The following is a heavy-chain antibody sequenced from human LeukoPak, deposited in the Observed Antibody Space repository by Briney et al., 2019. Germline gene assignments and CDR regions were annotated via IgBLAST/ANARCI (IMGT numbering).Heavy chain of an antibody. D-gene: IGHD3-22*01. V-gene: IGHV3-9*01. CDR1: EFTFDDYA. Sequence: GGSLRLSCAASEFTFDDYAIHWVRQAPGKGLEWVSGISWNSGSIGYADSVKGRFTISRDNANNSLYLQMNSLRAEDTAFYYCAKVSYYDSSGYPLLAFDIWDQGTMVTVSS. CDR2: ISWNSGSI. J-gene: IGHJ3*02. CDR3: AKVSYYDSSGYPLLAFDI.